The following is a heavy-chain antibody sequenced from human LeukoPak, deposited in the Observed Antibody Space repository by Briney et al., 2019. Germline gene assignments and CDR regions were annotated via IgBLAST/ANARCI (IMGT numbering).Heavy chain of an antibody. J-gene: IGHJ3*02. CDR3: ASIPWGKDAFDI. CDR2: IRYDGSNK. V-gene: IGHV3-30*02. D-gene: IGHD3-16*01. CDR1: GFTFSSYG. Sequence: GGSLRLSCAASGFTFSSYGMHWVRQAPGKGLEWVAFIRYDGSNKYYADSVKGRFTISRDNSKNTLYLQMNSLRAEDTAVYYCASIPWGKDAFDIWGQGTMVTVSS.